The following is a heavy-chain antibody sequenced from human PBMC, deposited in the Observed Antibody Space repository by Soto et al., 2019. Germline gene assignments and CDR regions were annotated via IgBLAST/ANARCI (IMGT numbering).Heavy chain of an antibody. Sequence: SETLSLTCTVSGASISSYYLSWLRQPPGKGLEGIGEIYYSGSTNYNPSLKSRVTISVDTSKNQFSLKLSSVTAADTAVYYCAMSYGSGGNGAFDIWGQGTMVTVSS. V-gene: IGHV4-59*08. CDR1: GASISSYY. D-gene: IGHD3-10*01. CDR2: IYYSGST. J-gene: IGHJ3*02. CDR3: AMSYGSGGNGAFDI.